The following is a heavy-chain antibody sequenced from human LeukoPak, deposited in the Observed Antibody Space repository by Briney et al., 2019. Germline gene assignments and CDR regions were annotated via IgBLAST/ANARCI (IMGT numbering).Heavy chain of an antibody. CDR2: ISTSSGYT. CDR3: ARAGYSTGWPIDY. V-gene: IGHV3-11*06. CDR1: GFIFSDYY. J-gene: IGHJ4*02. Sequence: GGSLRLSCAASGFIFSDYYMSWIRQAPGKGLGWVSYISTSSGYTNYADSVKGRFTISRDNAKSSLYLQMHSLRAEDTAVYYCARAGYSTGWPIDYWCQGTLVTVAS. D-gene: IGHD6-25*01.